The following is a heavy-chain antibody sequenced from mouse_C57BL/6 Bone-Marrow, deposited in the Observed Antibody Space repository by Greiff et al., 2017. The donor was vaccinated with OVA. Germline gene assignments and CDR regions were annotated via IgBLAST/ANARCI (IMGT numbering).Heavy chain of an antibody. CDR2: ISDGGSYT. Sequence: EVKLVESGGGLVKPGGSLKLSCAASGFTFSSYAMSWVRQTPEKRLEWVATISDGGSYTYYPDNVKGRFTISRDNAKNNLYLQMSHLKSEDTAMYYCARENGYYLDCWGQGTTLTVSS. V-gene: IGHV5-4*01. CDR3: ARENGYYLDC. D-gene: IGHD2-2*01. J-gene: IGHJ2*01. CDR1: GFTFSSYA.